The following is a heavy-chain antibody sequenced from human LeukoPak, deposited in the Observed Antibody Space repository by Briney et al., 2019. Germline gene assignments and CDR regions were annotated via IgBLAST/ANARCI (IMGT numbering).Heavy chain of an antibody. Sequence: PGGSLRLSCAASGFIFDDYGMHWVRHAPGKRLEWVSGISWDSGTIGYADSVKGRFTISRDNAKSSLYLQMNSLRVEDTALYYCARDLGIRPGAIGYCYYHMDVWGQGTTVTVSS. J-gene: IGHJ6*02. CDR2: ISWDSGTI. CDR1: GFIFDDYG. V-gene: IGHV3-9*01. D-gene: IGHD2-2*02. CDR3: ARDLGIRPGAIGYCYYHMDV.